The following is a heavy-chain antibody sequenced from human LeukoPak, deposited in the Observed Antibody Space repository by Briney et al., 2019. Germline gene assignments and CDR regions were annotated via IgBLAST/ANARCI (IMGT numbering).Heavy chain of an antibody. CDR3: ARGQLGPYYYYYYYMDV. V-gene: IGHV3-33*01. D-gene: IGHD5-24*01. CDR1: GFTFSSYG. J-gene: IGHJ6*03. CDR2: IWYDGSNK. Sequence: GGSLRLSCAASGFTFSSYGMHWVRQAPGKGLEWVAVIWYDGSNKYYADSVRGRFTISRDNSKNTLYLQMNSLRAEDTAVCYCARGQLGPYYYYYYYMDVWGKGTTVTVSS.